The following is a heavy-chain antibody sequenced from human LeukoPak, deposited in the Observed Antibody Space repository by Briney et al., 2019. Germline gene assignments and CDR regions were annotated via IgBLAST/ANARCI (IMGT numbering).Heavy chain of an antibody. J-gene: IGHJ5*02. Sequence: PSQTLSLTCAISGDSISNNRAAWIWIRQSPSRGLEWLGRTYYRSSWYTDYAVSVKSRITINPDTSKNQFSLQLNSVTPEDTAMYYCARFLIIGLDVPGGFDPWGQGTLVTVSS. D-gene: IGHD2/OR15-2a*01. V-gene: IGHV6-1*01. CDR3: ARFLIIGLDVPGGFDP. CDR2: TYYRSSWYT. CDR1: GDSISNNRAA.